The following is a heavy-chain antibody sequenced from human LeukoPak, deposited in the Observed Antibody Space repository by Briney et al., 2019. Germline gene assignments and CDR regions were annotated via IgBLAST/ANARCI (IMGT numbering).Heavy chain of an antibody. J-gene: IGHJ4*02. V-gene: IGHV1-2*02. CDR2: INPNSGGA. Sequence: ASVKVSCKASGYTFTGYNMHWVRQAPGQGLEWMGWINPNSGGASYAQNFQGRVTMTRDTSISTAYMELSRLRSDDTAVYYCARGYCSGDCFTLFDYWGQGTLVTVSS. D-gene: IGHD2-21*02. CDR1: GYTFTGYN. CDR3: ARGYCSGDCFTLFDY.